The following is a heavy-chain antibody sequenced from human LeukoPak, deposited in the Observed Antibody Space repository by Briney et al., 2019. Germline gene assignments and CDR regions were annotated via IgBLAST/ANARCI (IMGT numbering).Heavy chain of an antibody. Sequence: SETLSLTCTVSGGSISSYYWSWIRQHPGKGLEWIGYIYYSGSTNYNPSLKSRVTISVDTSKNQFSLKLSSVTAADTAVYYCARSEVTMVRGVNWFDPWGQGTLVTVSS. D-gene: IGHD3-10*01. CDR1: GGSISSYY. CDR2: IYYSGST. J-gene: IGHJ5*02. CDR3: ARSEVTMVRGVNWFDP. V-gene: IGHV4-59*01.